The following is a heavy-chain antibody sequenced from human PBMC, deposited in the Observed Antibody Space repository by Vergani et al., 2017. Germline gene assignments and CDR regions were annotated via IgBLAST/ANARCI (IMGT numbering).Heavy chain of an antibody. CDR1: GFTFSSYS. Sequence: EVQLVESGGGLVQPGGSLRLSCAASGFTFSSYSMNWVRQAPGKGLEWVSGISWNSGSIGYADSVKGRFTISRDNSKNTLYLQMNSLRAEDTAVYYCAREGYSYGYAYYFDYWGQGTLVTVSS. D-gene: IGHD5-18*01. J-gene: IGHJ4*02. V-gene: IGHV3-48*01. CDR3: AREGYSYGYAYYFDY. CDR2: ISWNSGSI.